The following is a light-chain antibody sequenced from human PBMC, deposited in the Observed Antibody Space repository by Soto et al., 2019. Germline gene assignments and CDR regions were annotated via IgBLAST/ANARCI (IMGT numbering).Light chain of an antibody. Sequence: QSVLTQPPSASGTPGQRVTISCSGSSSNIGSNYVYWYQQLPGTAPKLLIYRNNHRPSGVPDRFSGSKSGTSASLAISGLRSEDEADYYCAAWDDRLSVVFGGGTKLTVL. J-gene: IGLJ2*01. CDR1: SSNIGSNY. V-gene: IGLV1-47*01. CDR3: AAWDDRLSVV. CDR2: RNN.